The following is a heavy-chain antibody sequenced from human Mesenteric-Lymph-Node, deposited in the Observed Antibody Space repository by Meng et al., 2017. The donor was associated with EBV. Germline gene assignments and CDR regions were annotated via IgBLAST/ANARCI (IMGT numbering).Heavy chain of an antibody. J-gene: IGHJ4*02. Sequence: VELVQAGAAGNEPEASVTVSYKSFGSTVINIDINWVRQAPGRGLEWMGWMNPNSGNTAYAQKFQGIVSMTRSTSITTAYMELTGLRSDDTAVYYCVRAFYGGNSDFWGQGTLVTVSS. D-gene: IGHD4-23*01. V-gene: IGHV1-8*01. CDR2: MNPNSGNT. CDR3: VRAFYGGNSDF. CDR1: GSTVINID.